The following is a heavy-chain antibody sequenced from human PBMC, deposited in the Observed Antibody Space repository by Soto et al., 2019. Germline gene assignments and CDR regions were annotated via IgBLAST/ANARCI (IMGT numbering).Heavy chain of an antibody. J-gene: IGHJ4*02. D-gene: IGHD2-2*01. Sequence: PSETLSLTCAVYGGSFSGYYWSWIRQPPGKGLEWIGYIYYSGNTYFNPSLKSRVTLSVDTSKNQFSLNLSSVTAADTAVYYCVRYCSTTKCPFDYWGQGTLVTVSS. CDR3: VRYCSTTKCPFDY. CDR2: IYYSGNT. V-gene: IGHV4-34*01. CDR1: GGSFSGYY.